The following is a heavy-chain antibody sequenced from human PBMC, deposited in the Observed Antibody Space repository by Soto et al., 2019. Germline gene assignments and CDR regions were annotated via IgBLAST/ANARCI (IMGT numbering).Heavy chain of an antibody. Sequence: EVQLLESGGGLVQPGGSLRLSCAASGFTFSTYAMSWVRQAPGKGLEWVSLIGGSGTSAYYADSVLGRFTISRDNAKNTLYLQMNTLRAEDTAVYYCAKFRKNPSGGVIAMGLDYWGQGTLVTVSS. V-gene: IGHV3-23*01. CDR1: GFTFSTYA. CDR3: AKFRKNPSGGVIAMGLDY. D-gene: IGHD3-16*02. CDR2: IGGSGTSA. J-gene: IGHJ4*02.